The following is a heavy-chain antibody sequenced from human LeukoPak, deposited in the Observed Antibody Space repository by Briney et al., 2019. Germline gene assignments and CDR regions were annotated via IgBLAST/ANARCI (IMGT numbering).Heavy chain of an antibody. CDR2: IKQDGSEK. CDR1: GFTFSTYW. D-gene: IGHD3-10*01. J-gene: IGHJ4*02. Sequence: GGSLRLSCAASGFTFSTYWLCWVRQAPGKGLEWVANIKQDGSEKYYVDSVKGRFTISRDNAKNSLYLQMNSLRAEDTAVYYCASPPSGDGGSFEYWGQGTLVTVSS. CDR3: ASPPSGDGGSFEY. V-gene: IGHV3-7*05.